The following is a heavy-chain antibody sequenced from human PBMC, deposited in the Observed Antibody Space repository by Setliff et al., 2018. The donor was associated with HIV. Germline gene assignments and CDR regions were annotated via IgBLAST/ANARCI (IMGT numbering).Heavy chain of an antibody. J-gene: IGHJ4*02. V-gene: IGHV4-39*01. CDR1: GGSISSSSYY. CDR2: IFNDGRT. D-gene: IGHD3-10*01. CDR3: AGHFPSISLFFGDPGPFDR. Sequence: PSETLSLTCTVSGGSISSSSYYWGWIRQPPGKGLEWIGSIFNDGRTYYNPSLKSRVTIPMDTSTNQFSLKLTSVTAADTAVYFCAGHFPSISLFFGDPGPFDRWGQGALVTVSS.